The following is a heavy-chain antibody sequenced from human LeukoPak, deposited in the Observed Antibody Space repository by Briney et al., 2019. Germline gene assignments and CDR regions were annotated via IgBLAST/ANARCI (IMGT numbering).Heavy chain of an antibody. Sequence: KASETLSLTCAVYGGSFSGYYWSWIRQPPGKGLEWIGEINHSGSTNYNPSLKSRVTISVDTSKNQFSLKLSSVTAADTAVYYCARGPNRYYFDYWGQGTLVTVSS. CDR3: ARGPNRYYFDY. V-gene: IGHV4-34*01. CDR1: GGSFSGYY. CDR2: INHSGST. J-gene: IGHJ4*02.